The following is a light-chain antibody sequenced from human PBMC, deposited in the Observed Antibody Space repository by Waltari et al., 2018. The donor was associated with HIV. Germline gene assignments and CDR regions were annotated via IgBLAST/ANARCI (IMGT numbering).Light chain of an antibody. CDR1: SSNIGNNN. Sequence: QSVLTQPPSASGTPGQRVTISCSGSSSNIGNNNVYWYRQLPGLAPRLLIYRNNQRPSGVPDRCSGSKSGTSASRAISGLRSEDEAEYYCATWGDSLSGPVVFGGGTKLTVL. J-gene: IGLJ2*01. CDR2: RNN. CDR3: ATWGDSLSGPVV. V-gene: IGLV1-47*01.